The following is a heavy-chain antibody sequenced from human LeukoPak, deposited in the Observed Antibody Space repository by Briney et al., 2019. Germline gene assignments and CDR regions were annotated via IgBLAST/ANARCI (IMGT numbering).Heavy chain of an antibody. J-gene: IGHJ4*02. V-gene: IGHV4-34*01. CDR3: ARAQATYYYDSSGYYY. CDR2: INHSGST. Sequence: SETLSLTCAVYGGSFSGYYWSWIRQPPGKGLEWIGEINHSGSTNYNPSLKSRVTISVDTSKNQFTLKLSSVTAADTAVYYCARAQATYYYDSSGYYYWGQGTLVTVSS. CDR1: GGSFSGYY. D-gene: IGHD3-22*01.